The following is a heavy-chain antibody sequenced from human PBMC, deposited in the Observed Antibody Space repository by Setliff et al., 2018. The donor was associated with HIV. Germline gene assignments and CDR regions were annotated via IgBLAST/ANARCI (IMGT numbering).Heavy chain of an antibody. J-gene: IGHJ5*02. D-gene: IGHD6-13*01. V-gene: IGHV3-9*01. CDR2: ISWNSGSI. CDR1: GFTFDDYA. Sequence: GGSLRLSCAASGFTFDDYAMHWVRQAPGKGLEWVSGISWNSGSIYYADSVQGRFTISRDNAKNSLYLQMNSLRAEDTAVYYCARDGTAAAPTWFDPWGQGTLVTVSS. CDR3: ARDGTAAAPTWFDP.